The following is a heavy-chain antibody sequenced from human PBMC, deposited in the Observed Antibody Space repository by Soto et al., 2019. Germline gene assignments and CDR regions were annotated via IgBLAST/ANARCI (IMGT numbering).Heavy chain of an antibody. CDR3: ARDASGHFDY. D-gene: IGHD6-19*01. Sequence: GGSLRLSCTASGFTFSSYAMSWVRQAPGKGLEWVSFIHSDGSTHYTDSVRGRFTISRDNSKNTLYLQMDRLRVDDTAVYFCARDASGHFDYWGQGNLVTVSS. V-gene: IGHV3-53*01. J-gene: IGHJ4*02. CDR2: IHSDGST. CDR1: GFTFSSYA.